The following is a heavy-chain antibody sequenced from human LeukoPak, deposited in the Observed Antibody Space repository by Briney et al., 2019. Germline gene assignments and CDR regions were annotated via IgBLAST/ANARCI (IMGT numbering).Heavy chain of an antibody. Sequence: GGSLRLSCAASGFTFSSYAMSWVRQAPGKGLEWVSAISGSGGSTYYADSVKGRFTISRDNSKNTLYLQMNSLRAEDTAVYYCATLGYCSSTSCPFDYWGQGALVTVSS. D-gene: IGHD2-2*01. V-gene: IGHV3-23*01. CDR1: GFTFSSYA. J-gene: IGHJ4*02. CDR3: ATLGYCSSTSCPFDY. CDR2: ISGSGGST.